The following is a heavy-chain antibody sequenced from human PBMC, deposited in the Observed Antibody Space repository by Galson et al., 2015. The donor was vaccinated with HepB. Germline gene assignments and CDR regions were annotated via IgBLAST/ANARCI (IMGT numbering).Heavy chain of an antibody. J-gene: IGHJ6*02. D-gene: IGHD3-16*01. Sequence: SVKVSCKASGGTFSNYDINWVRQAPGQGLEWMGGIIPIFGTANYAEKFQGRVTITADESTSTAYMELSSLRSEDTAVYYCAREFYNESGHYEYYYGMDVWGQGTTGTVSS. CDR3: AREFYNESGHYEYYYGMDV. CDR2: IIPIFGTA. CDR1: GGTFSNYD. V-gene: IGHV1-69*13.